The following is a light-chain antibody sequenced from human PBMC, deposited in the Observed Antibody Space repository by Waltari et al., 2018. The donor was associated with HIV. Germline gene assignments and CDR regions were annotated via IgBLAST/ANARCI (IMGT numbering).Light chain of an antibody. CDR2: SAS. CDR3: LQLSGLPRT. J-gene: IGKJ1*01. Sequence: DIQMTQSPSSLSASVGDRVTITCRASQDIKNNWGVYQEKPGKAPRRLIYSASTLHTGVSSRFRGGGSGTDFTLSIDGLQPEDAANYFCLQLSGLPRTFGQGT. CDR1: QDIKNN. V-gene: IGKV1-17*01.